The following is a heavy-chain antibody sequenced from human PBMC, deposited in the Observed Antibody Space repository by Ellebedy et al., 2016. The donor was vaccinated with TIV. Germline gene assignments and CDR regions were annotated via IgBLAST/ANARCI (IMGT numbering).Heavy chain of an antibody. V-gene: IGHV3-73*01. CDR3: TRRGSGSRDDAFDI. D-gene: IGHD1-26*01. J-gene: IGHJ3*02. CDR2: IRSKANSYAT. CDR1: GFTFSGSA. Sequence: GGSLRLSXAASGFTFSGSAMHWVRQASGKGLEWVGRIRSKANSYATAYAASVKGRFTISRDDSKNTAYLQMNSLKTEDTAVYYCTRRGSGSRDDAFDIWGQGTMVTVSS.